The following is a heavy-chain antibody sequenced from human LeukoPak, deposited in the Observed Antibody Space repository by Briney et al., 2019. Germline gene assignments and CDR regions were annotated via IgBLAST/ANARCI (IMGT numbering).Heavy chain of an antibody. CDR2: ISAYNGNT. D-gene: IGHD3-22*01. J-gene: IGHJ4*02. CDR3: ARLYYDSGGYHPEDY. Sequence: ASVKVSCTASGYTFTSYGISWVRQAPGQGLEWMGWISAYNGNTNYAQKLQGRVTMTTDTSTSTAYMELRSLRSDDTAVYYCARLYYDSGGYHPEDYWGQGTLVTVSS. V-gene: IGHV1-18*01. CDR1: GYTFTSYG.